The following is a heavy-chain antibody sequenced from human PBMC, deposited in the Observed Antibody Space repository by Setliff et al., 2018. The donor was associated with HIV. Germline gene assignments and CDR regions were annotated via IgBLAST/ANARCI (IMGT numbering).Heavy chain of an antibody. CDR3: ARGGDSGYDGDYDYFDY. CDR2: ISVYNGNT. V-gene: IGHV1-18*01. D-gene: IGHD5-12*01. J-gene: IGHJ4*02. CDR1: GYTFTSYG. Sequence: GASVKVSCKASGYTFTSYGISWVRQAPGQGLEWMGWISVYNGNTKYAQKLQGRVTMTKDTSASTAYMELRSLRSDDTAVYYCARGGDSGYDGDYDYFDYWGQGTLVTVSS.